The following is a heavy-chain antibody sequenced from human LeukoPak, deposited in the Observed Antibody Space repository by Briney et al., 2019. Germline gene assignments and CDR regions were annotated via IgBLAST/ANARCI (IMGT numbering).Heavy chain of an antibody. Sequence: SETLSLTCTVSGGSISSYYWSWIRQPPGKGLEWIGYIHYSGSTNYNPSLESRVTISLDTSKNQFSLRLSSVTAADTAVYYCARHGTSAWDWGQGTLVTVSS. CDR2: IHYSGST. D-gene: IGHD6-19*01. V-gene: IGHV4-59*08. CDR1: GGSISSYY. CDR3: ARHGTSAWD. J-gene: IGHJ4*02.